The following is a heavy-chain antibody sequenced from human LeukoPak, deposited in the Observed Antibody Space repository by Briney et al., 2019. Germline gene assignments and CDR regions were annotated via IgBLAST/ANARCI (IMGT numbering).Heavy chain of an antibody. CDR3: ARDSYVDSEAVRWFDP. J-gene: IGHJ5*02. V-gene: IGHV3-66*01. D-gene: IGHD4-17*01. Sequence: GGSLRLSCAASGFTFTRFWMHWVRHAPGKGLVWVSVIYRGGPTYYADSVKGRFTISRDNSKNTLYLQMNSLRAEDTAVYYCARDSYVDSEAVRWFDPWGQGTLVTVSS. CDR2: IYRGGPT. CDR1: GFTFTRFW.